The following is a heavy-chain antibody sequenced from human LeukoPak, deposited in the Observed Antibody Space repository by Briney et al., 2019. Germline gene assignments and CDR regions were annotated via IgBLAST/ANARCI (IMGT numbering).Heavy chain of an antibody. J-gene: IGHJ5*02. CDR1: GYTFTGYY. CDR2: INPNSGGT. CDR3: AREGSDTLTGFLRFDP. D-gene: IGHD3-9*01. V-gene: IGHV1-2*02. Sequence: ASVKVSCKASGYTFTGYYMHWVRQAPGQGLEWMGWINPNSGGTNYAQKFQGRVTMTRDTSISTAYMELSRLRSDDTAVYYCAREGSDTLTGFLRFDPWGQGTLVTVSS.